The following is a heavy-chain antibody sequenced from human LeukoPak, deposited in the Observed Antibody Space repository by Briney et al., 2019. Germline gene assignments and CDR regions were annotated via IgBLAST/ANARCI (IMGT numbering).Heavy chain of an antibody. V-gene: IGHV1-2*02. CDR3: ARGGTTAISPSGY. CDR2: INPNSGGT. Sequence: ASVKVSCKASGYTFTGYYMHWVRQAPGQGLEWVGWINPNSGGTNYAQKFQGRVTMTRDTSISTAYMELSRLRSDDTAVYYCARGGTTAISPSGYWGQGTLVTVSS. D-gene: IGHD2-21*02. CDR1: GYTFTGYY. J-gene: IGHJ4*02.